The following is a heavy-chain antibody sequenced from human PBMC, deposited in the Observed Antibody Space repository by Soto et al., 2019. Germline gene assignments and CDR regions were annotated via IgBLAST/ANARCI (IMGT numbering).Heavy chain of an antibody. J-gene: IGHJ5*02. Sequence: SEILSLTCSVVCGYISNLYGSWILQNTGKGLEWIGYIYYSRSTNYNPSLKSRVTITVDTSKNQFSLKLSSVTAADTAVYYCARVVDTAMVNWFDPWGKGTLVTVSS. V-gene: IGHV4-59*11. CDR1: CGYISNLY. CDR2: IYYSRST. D-gene: IGHD5-18*01. CDR3: ARVVDTAMVNWFDP.